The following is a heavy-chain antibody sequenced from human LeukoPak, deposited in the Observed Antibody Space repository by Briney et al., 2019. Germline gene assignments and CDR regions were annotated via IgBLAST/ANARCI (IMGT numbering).Heavy chain of an antibody. CDR3: ARQYYDSSGYYPWYFDY. J-gene: IGHJ4*02. D-gene: IGHD3-22*01. V-gene: IGHV4-39*01. CDR1: GGSISSGDYY. Sequence: SETLSLTCTVSGGSISSGDYYWGGIRQPPRKGLEWIGSVYHSGSTYYNQSLKSRVTISVDTSKNQFSLKLTSVTAADTAVYYCARQYYDSSGYYPWYFDYWGQGTPVTVSS. CDR2: VYHSGST.